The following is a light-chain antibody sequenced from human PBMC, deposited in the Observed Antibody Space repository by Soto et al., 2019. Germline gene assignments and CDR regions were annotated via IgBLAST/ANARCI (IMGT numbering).Light chain of an antibody. CDR2: EVN. CDR3: SSYASSNTVL. J-gene: IGLJ2*01. Sequence: QAVLTQPASVSGSPGQSITISCTGTSSDVGGYNYVSWYEQHPGKAPKLMIYEVNNRPSGVSSRFSGSKSGNTASLTISGLQAEDEADYYCSSYASSNTVLFGGGTKLTVL. CDR1: SSDVGGYNY. V-gene: IGLV2-14*01.